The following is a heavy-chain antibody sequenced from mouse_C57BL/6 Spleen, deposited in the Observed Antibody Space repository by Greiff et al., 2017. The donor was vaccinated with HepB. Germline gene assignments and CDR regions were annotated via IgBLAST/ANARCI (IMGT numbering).Heavy chain of an antibody. D-gene: IGHD4-1*01. CDR3: ASKSLLTGTFDY. CDR2: ISSGSSTI. J-gene: IGHJ2*01. CDR1: GFTFSDYG. V-gene: IGHV5-17*01. Sequence: EVQLVESGGGLVKPGGSLKLSCAASGFTFSDYGMHWVRQAPEKGLEWVAYISSGSSTIYYADTVKGRFTISRDNAKNTLFLQMTSLRSEDTAMYYCASKSLLTGTFDYWGQGTTLTVSS.